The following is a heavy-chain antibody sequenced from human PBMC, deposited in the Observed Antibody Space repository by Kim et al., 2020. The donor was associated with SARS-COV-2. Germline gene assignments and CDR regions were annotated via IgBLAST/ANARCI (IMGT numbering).Heavy chain of an antibody. CDR3: ARRNYFDH. J-gene: IGHJ4*02. CDR2: FSGSDGST. V-gene: IGHV3-23*01. Sequence: GGSLRLSCAASGFTFSNYGMSWVRQAPGKGLEWVSTFSGSDGSTYYADSVKGRFTISRDNSKNTLYLEMNSLRADDTAVYYCARRNYFDHCGQGTLVTV. CDR1: GFTFSNYG.